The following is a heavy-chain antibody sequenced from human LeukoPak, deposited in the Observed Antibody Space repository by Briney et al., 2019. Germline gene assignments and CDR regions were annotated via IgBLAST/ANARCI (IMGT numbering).Heavy chain of an antibody. CDR3: ARDRRWLRGSYGMDV. J-gene: IGHJ6*02. D-gene: IGHD5-12*01. V-gene: IGHV4-59*01. CDR2: IYYSGST. CDR1: DGSINSYY. Sequence: SETLSLTCSVSDGSINSYYWNWIRQPPGKGLEWIGYIYYSGSTNYNPSLKSRVTISVDTSKNQFSLKLSSVTAADTAVYYCARDRRWLRGSYGMDVWGQGTTVTVSS.